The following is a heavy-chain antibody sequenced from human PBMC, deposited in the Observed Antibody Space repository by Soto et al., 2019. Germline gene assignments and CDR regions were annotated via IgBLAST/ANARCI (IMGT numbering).Heavy chain of an antibody. CDR2: LTGSSSNI. J-gene: IGHJ4*02. CDR1: GFSFRNYA. CDR3: ANGRATYGLLTHDY. V-gene: IGHV3-23*01. D-gene: IGHD3-10*01. Sequence: EVQLLESGGGLVQPGGSLRLSCAASGFSFRNYAMSWVRQAPGKGLEWISTLTGSSSNIYYADSVKGRFAISRDNSRNTPYRQMNSLTAEDTSVYYCANGRATYGLLTHDYWGQGTLVTVSS.